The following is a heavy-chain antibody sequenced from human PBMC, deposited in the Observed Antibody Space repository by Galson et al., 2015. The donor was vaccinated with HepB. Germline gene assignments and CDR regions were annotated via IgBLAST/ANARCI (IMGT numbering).Heavy chain of an antibody. J-gene: IGHJ1*01. CDR2: IRSKGYGGTT. CDR3: ARDRGGSYSFYQH. V-gene: IGHV3-49*03. CDR1: GFTFGDYG. Sequence: SLRLSCAASGFTFGDYGMSWFRQAPGKGLEWVGFIRSKGYGGTTEFAASVKGRFTISRDDSKSIAYLQMNSLRSEDTAVYYCARDRGGSYSFYQHWGQGTLVTVSA. D-gene: IGHD3-22*01.